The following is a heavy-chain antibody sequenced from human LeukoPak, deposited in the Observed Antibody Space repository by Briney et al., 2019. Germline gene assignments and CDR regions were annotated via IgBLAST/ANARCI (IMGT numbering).Heavy chain of an antibody. J-gene: IGHJ4*02. V-gene: IGHV3-66*04. D-gene: IGHD5-18*01. CDR1: GFTVSSNY. CDR3: ARRGHGYGSPFDY. Sequence: PGGSLRLSCSASGFTVSSNYRNWVRQAPGTGLEWVSMIYPNGNTFYTDSVKGRFTISRDNSKNTLDLQMSSLRAEDTAVYYCARRGHGYGSPFDYWGQGTLVTVSS. CDR2: IYPNGNT.